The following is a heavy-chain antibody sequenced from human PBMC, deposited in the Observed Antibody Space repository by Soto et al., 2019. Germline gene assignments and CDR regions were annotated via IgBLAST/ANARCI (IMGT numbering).Heavy chain of an antibody. J-gene: IGHJ4*02. V-gene: IGHV4-39*01. D-gene: IGHD5-12*01. CDR1: GGSIKVGGYY. Sequence: SETLSLTCTVSGGSIKVGGYYWGWIRQPPGKGLEWVATIYYSGTTYYNPSLKSRLTISLDTSRNQFSLDLTSVTAADTAVYYCARLAYSHYSTWGQGTLVTVSS. CDR2: IYYSGTT. CDR3: ARLAYSHYST.